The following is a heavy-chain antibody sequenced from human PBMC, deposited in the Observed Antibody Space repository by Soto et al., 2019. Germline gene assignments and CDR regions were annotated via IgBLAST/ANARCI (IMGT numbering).Heavy chain of an antibody. CDR2: IYYSGST. V-gene: IGHV4-31*03. Sequence: LQTLSLTCTVAGGSISSGGYHWSLIRQHPGKGLEWIGYIYYSGSTYYNPSLKSRVTISVDTSKNQFSLKLSSVTAADTAVYYCARRYGSAIDYWGQGTLVTVSS. CDR3: ARRYGSAIDY. J-gene: IGHJ4*02. D-gene: IGHD1-26*01. CDR1: GGSISSGGYH.